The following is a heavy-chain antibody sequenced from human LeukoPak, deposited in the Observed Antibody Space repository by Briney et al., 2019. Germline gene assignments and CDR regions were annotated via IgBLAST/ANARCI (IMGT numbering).Heavy chain of an antibody. V-gene: IGHV1-8*01. Sequence: ASVKVSCKASGYTFTTHDINWVRQATGQELEWLGWMSSNSGDTGYAQKFQGRVTMTSDSSISPAYMELSSLRSEDTAIYYCVRTPPNWGFDYWGQGTLVTVSS. D-gene: IGHD7-27*01. CDR3: VRTPPNWGFDY. CDR2: MSSNSGDT. J-gene: IGHJ4*02. CDR1: GYTFTTHD.